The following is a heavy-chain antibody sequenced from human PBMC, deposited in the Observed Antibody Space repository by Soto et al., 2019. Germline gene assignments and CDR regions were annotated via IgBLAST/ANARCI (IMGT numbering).Heavy chain of an antibody. CDR3: ARDQCTYHYDSSAAMDV. J-gene: IGHJ6*02. CDR2: ISNGGSTI. V-gene: IGHV3-11*01. CDR1: GFTFSDYY. Sequence: QVQLVESGGGSVKPGGSLRLSCEGSGFTFSDYYMSWIRQAPGKGLEWVAYISNGGSTIYYADSVKGRFTISRDNAKKSLSLHMDSLRAEDTAVYYCARDQCTYHYDSSAAMDVWGQGTTVIVS. D-gene: IGHD3-22*01.